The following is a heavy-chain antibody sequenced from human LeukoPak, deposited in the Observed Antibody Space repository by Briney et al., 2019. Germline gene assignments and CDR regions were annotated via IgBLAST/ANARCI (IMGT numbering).Heavy chain of an antibody. D-gene: IGHD6-13*01. J-gene: IGHJ6*03. CDR1: GFTFSSYE. CDR2: ISSSGSTI. V-gene: IGHV3-48*03. CDR3: ARINFLQLVLKFSYYYYYMDV. Sequence: GGSLRLSCAASGFTFSSYEMNWVRQAPGKGLEWVSYISSSGSTIYYADSVKGRFTISRDNAKNSLYLQMNSLRAEDTAVYYCARINFLQLVLKFSYYYYYMDVWGKGTTVTVSS.